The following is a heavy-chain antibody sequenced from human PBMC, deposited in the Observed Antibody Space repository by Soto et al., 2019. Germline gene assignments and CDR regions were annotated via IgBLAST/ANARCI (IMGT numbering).Heavy chain of an antibody. CDR3: ARDQKNYYDSSGYFHAFDM. D-gene: IGHD3-22*01. CDR1: GGSISSYY. V-gene: IGHV4-59*01. CDR2: IYYSGST. Sequence: QVQLQESGPGMVKPSETLSLTCTVSGGSISSYYWSWIRQPPGKGLEWIGYIYYSGSTNYNPSLKSRVTISVDTSKNPFSLKLSSVTAADTAMYYCARDQKNYYDSSGYFHAFDMWGQGTMVTVSS. J-gene: IGHJ3*02.